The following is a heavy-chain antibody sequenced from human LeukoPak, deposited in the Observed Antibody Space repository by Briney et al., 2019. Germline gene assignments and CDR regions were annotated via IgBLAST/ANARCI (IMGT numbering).Heavy chain of an antibody. J-gene: IGHJ3*02. CDR1: GFTFSNAW. D-gene: IGHD3-3*01. CDR3: TTDLPRRYDFGVVIIDRFDAFDI. Sequence: SGGSLRLSCAASGFTFSNAWMSWVRQAPGKGLEWVGRIKSKTDGGTTDYAAPVKGRFTISRDDSKNTLYLQMNSLKTEDTAVYYCTTDLPRRYDFGVVIIDRFDAFDIWGQGTMVTVSS. V-gene: IGHV3-15*01. CDR2: IKSKTDGGTT.